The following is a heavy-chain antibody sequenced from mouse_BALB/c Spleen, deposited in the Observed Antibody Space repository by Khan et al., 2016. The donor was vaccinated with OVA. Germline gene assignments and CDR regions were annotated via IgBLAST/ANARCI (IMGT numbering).Heavy chain of an antibody. D-gene: IGHD2-4*01. CDR2: IWGGGGT. CDR3: ARKVYDDYDGFAY. J-gene: IGHJ3*01. CDR1: GFSLSRYS. V-gene: IGHV2-6-4*01. Sequence: VQLVESGPGLVAPSQSLSITCTVSGFSLSRYSVHWVRQPPGKGLEWLGMIWGGGGTDYNSALNSRLSISKDNSKSQVFLTMISLQTDDTAIYYCARKVYDDYDGFAYWGQGTLVTVSA.